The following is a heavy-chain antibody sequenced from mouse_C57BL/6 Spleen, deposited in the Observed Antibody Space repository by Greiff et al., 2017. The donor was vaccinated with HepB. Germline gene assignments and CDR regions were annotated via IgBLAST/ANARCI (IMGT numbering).Heavy chain of an antibody. J-gene: IGHJ1*03. V-gene: IGHV3-6*01. Sequence: VQLQQSGPGLVKPSQSLSLTCSVTGYSITSGYYWNWIRQFPGNKLEWMGYISYDGSNNYNPSLKNRISITRDTSKNQFFLKLNSVTTEDTATYYCAINWYFDVWGTGTTVTVSS. CDR1: GYSITSGYY. CDR2: ISYDGSN. CDR3: AINWYFDV.